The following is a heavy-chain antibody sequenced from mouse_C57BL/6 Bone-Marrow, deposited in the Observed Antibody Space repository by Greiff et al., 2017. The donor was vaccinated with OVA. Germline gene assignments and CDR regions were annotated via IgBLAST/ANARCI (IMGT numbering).Heavy chain of an antibody. J-gene: IGHJ2*01. CDR2: INPSNGGT. Sequence: QVHVTQPGTELVKPGASVKLSCKASGYTFTSYWMPWVKQRPGQGLEWIGNINPSNGGTNYNEKFKSKATLTVDKSSSTAYMQLSSLTSEDSAVYYCARSISYGYYFDYWGQGTTLTGSS. CDR3: ARSISYGYYFDY. CDR1: GYTFTSYW. V-gene: IGHV1-53*01. D-gene: IGHD2-2*01.